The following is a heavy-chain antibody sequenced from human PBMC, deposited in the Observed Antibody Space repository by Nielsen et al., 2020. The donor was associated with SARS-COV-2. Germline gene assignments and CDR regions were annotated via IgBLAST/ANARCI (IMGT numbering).Heavy chain of an antibody. CDR3: ARDGGGSGGYQSYYYYYMDV. Sequence: PGKGLEWIGYIYYSGSTYYNPSLKSRVTISVDTSKNQFSLKLSSVTAADTAVYYCARDGGGSGGYQSYYYYYMDVWGKGTTVTVSS. V-gene: IGHV4-31*02. J-gene: IGHJ6*03. CDR2: IYYSGST. D-gene: IGHD3-10*01.